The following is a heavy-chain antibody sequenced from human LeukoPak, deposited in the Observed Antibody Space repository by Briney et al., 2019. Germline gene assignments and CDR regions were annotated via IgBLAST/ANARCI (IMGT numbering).Heavy chain of an antibody. Sequence: VRSLRLSCAPSGFTPSRYWTGWVRPAPGEGLEWVANKKKDGSEKSYVGSLKGRFTISRHPTKNSPKLRVSGPPAADPAVSDCGMGGYPRFDYGGQGTLVTVP. CDR2: KKKDGSEK. D-gene: IGHD3-16*01. V-gene: IGHV3-7*01. J-gene: IGHJ4*02. CDR1: GFTPSRYW. CDR3: GMGGYPRFDY.